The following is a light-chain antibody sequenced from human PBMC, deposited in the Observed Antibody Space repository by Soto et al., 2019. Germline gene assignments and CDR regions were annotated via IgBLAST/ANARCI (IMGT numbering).Light chain of an antibody. CDR3: QQYNSYPWT. V-gene: IGKV1-5*01. J-gene: IGKJ1*01. Sequence: EIQRTQSLSTVYASGGDRVTITCRASQSISSWLAWYQQKPGKAPKLLIYDASSLESGVPSRFSGSGSGTEFTLTISSLQPDDFATYYCQQYNSYPWTFGQGTKVDIK. CDR2: DAS. CDR1: QSISSW.